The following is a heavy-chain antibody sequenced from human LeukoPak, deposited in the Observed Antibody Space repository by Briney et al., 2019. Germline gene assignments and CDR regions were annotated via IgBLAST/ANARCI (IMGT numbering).Heavy chain of an antibody. CDR1: GGSISSSCYY. J-gene: IGHJ5*02. CDR2: IYYSGST. D-gene: IGHD1-26*01. CDR3: ARLRKGVGATGGWFDP. Sequence: PSETLSLTCTVSGGSISSSCYYWGWIRQPPGKGLEWIGSIYYSGSTYYNPSLKSRVTISVDTSKNQFSLKLSSVTAADTAVYYCARLRKGVGATGGWFDPWGQGTLVTVSS. V-gene: IGHV4-39*01.